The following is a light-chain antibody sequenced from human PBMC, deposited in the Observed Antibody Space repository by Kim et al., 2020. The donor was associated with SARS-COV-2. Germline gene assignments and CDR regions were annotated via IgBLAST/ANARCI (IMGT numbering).Light chain of an antibody. J-gene: IGKJ4*01. CDR3: QQYYRSPPT. CDR1: QSILYSSNNKNY. V-gene: IGKV4-1*01. CDR2: WAS. Sequence: ATINCRSSQSILYSSNNKNYLAWYQQKPGQPPKRLIYWASTRESGVPERFSGSGSGTDFTLTISSLQAEDVAVYYCQQYYRSPPTFGGGTKVDIK.